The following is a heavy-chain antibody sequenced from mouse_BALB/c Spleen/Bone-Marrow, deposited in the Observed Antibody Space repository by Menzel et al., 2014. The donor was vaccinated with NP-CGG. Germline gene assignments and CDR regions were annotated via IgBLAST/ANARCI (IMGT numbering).Heavy chain of an antibody. J-gene: IGHJ3*01. Sequence: QVQLKQSGAELVRPGASVTLSCKASGYTFTDYEMHWVKQTPVHGLEWIGSIDPETDNTVFNQKFKAKATLTADRSSKTATMDLRNLTSEDSAVCYCTRYCSRDYWGQGTLVTVS. V-gene: IGHV1-15*01. D-gene: IGHD1-1*01. CDR2: IDPETDNT. CDR1: GYTFTDYE. CDR3: TRYCSRDY.